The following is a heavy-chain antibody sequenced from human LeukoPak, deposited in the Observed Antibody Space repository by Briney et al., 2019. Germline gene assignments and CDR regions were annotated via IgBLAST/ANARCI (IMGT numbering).Heavy chain of an antibody. CDR2: VSGGVSST. V-gene: IGHV3-23*01. CDR3: AKWGDYDVLTGYYDSDY. Sequence: GASLRLSCAASGFTFGNYAVGWVRQAPGEGLEWVSAVSGGVSSTYYADSVKGRFTISRDNSKTTLYLQMNSLRAEDTAIYYCAKWGDYDVLTGYYDSDYWGQGTLVTVSS. J-gene: IGHJ4*02. D-gene: IGHD3-9*01. CDR1: GFTFGNYA.